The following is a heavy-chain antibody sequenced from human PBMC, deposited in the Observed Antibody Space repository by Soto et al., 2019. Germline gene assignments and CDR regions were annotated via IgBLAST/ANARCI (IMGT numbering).Heavy chain of an antibody. V-gene: IGHV3-23*01. CDR3: EKSPRAAAGLRYFDY. D-gene: IGHD6-13*01. CDR1: GCNFSSYA. Sequence: PGGFLRLSCAASGCNFSSYAMSWVRQAPGKGLEWVSAISGSGGSTYYADSVKGRFTISRDNSKNTLYLQMNSLRAEDTAVYYCEKSPRAAAGLRYFDYWGQGTLVTVSS. J-gene: IGHJ4*02. CDR2: ISGSGGST.